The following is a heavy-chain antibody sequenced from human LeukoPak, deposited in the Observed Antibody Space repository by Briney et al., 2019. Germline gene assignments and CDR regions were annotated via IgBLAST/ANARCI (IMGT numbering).Heavy chain of an antibody. D-gene: IGHD3-9*01. Sequence: SETLSLTCTDSGGSISEYYWSWIRQPPGKGLEWIGYIYYSGSTNYNPSLKSRVTISVDTSKNQFSLKLSSVTAADTAVYYCARSILTAYNCFDPWGQGTLVTVSS. J-gene: IGHJ5*02. V-gene: IGHV4-59*08. CDR1: GGSISEYY. CDR2: IYYSGST. CDR3: ARSILTAYNCFDP.